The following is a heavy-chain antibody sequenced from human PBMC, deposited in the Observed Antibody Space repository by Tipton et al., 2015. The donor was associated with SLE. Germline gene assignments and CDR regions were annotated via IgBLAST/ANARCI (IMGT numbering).Heavy chain of an antibody. J-gene: IGHJ4*02. V-gene: IGHV4-59*08. Sequence: TLSLTCTVSGGSMGNYFWSWIRQPPGKALEWIATVFRDGSTYYNPSLKSRVTISVDMSKNQFSLRVRSVTAADTAVYYCARVVPVGGTDYWGQGTLVTVSS. D-gene: IGHD6-19*01. CDR2: VFRDGST. CDR1: GGSMGNYF. CDR3: ARVVPVGGTDY.